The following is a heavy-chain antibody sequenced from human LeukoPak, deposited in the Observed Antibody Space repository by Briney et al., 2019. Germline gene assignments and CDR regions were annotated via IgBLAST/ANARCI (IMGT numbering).Heavy chain of an antibody. J-gene: IGHJ4*02. CDR3: ARSPSGYRFDS. D-gene: IGHD3-22*01. CDR1: GGYVNRGTFF. V-gene: IGHV4-61*01. Sequence: SETLSLTCAVSGGYVNRGTFFWTWIRKPPGKGLEWIGYISNSGSTNYHPSLKSQVTISSDTSKTQFTLKLTSVTAADTAVYYCARSPSGYRFDSWGQGTLVTVSS. CDR2: ISNSGST.